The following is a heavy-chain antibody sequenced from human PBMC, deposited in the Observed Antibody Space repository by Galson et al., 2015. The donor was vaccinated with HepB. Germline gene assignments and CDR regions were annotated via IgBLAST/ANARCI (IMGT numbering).Heavy chain of an antibody. CDR1: SYTFTNYG. J-gene: IGHJ6*02. CDR3: ARAGIVVDPGYGMDV. Sequence: SVKVSCKASSYTFTNYGISWVRQAPGQGLEWMGWISTYNGNTKYAQSVQGRVTLTTDTSTTTAYMELRSLTSDDTAVYYCARAGIVVDPGYGMDVWGQGTTVTVSS. D-gene: IGHD6-19*01. V-gene: IGHV1-18*01. CDR2: ISTYNGNT.